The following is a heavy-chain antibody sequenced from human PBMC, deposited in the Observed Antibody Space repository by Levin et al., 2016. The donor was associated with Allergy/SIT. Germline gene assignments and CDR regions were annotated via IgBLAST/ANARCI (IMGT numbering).Heavy chain of an antibody. D-gene: IGHD3-10*01. CDR2: IYWDDDK. CDR1: GFSLSTSGVG. CDR3: AHSLTKPDVLLWFGSFDY. J-gene: IGHJ4*02. V-gene: IGHV2-5*02. Sequence: SGPTLVKPTQTLTLTCTFSGFSLSTSGVGVGWIRQPPGKALEWLALIYWDDDKRYSPSLKSRLTITKDTSKNQVVLTMTNMDPVDTATYYCAHSLTKPDVLLWFGSFDYWGQGTLVTVSS.